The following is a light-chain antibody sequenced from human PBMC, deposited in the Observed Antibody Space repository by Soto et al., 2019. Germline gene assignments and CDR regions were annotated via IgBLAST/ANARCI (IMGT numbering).Light chain of an antibody. J-gene: IGLJ3*02. CDR1: SSDIGSYNL. CDR3: CSYAGGRTFVM. CDR2: EVN. Sequence: QSALSQPASVSGSPGQSVTISCTGTSSDIGSYNLVSWYHHHPGQAPKLVIYEVNKRPSVDSNRFSGSKSGNTASLTIAGLQPEDEGEYYCCSYAGGRTFVMFGGGTKLTVL. V-gene: IGLV2-23*02.